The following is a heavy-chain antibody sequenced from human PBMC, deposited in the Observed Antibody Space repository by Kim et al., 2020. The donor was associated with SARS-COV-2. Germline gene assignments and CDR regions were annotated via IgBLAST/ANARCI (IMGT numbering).Heavy chain of an antibody. V-gene: IGHV4-39*01. Sequence: GSTYYNPSLKSRVTISVDTSKNQFSLKLSSVTAADTAVYYCASPYPEADYWGQGTLVTVSS. CDR3: ASPYPEADY. J-gene: IGHJ4*02. CDR2: GST.